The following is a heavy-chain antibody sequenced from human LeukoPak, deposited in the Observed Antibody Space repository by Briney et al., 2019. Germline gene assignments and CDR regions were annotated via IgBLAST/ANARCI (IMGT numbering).Heavy chain of an antibody. CDR3: ASRIIYDIYAFDI. D-gene: IGHD3-3*01. CDR1: GGSISSSSYY. V-gene: IGHV4-39*01. CDR2: IYYSGST. Sequence: KPSETLSLTCTVSGGSISSSSYYWGWIRQPPGKGLEWIGSIYYSGSTYYNPSLKSRVTISVDTSKNQFSLKLSSVTAADTAVYYCASRIIYDIYAFDIWGQGTMVTVYS. J-gene: IGHJ3*02.